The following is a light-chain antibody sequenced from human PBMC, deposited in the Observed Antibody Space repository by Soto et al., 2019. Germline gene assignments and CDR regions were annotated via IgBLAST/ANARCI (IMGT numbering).Light chain of an antibody. CDR2: GAS. CDR1: QFVSVRF. V-gene: IGKV3-20*01. J-gene: IGKJ1*01. CDR3: QQYGSTPQT. Sequence: EIVLTQSPGTLSLSPGERATLSCRASQFVSVRFLAWYQQKPGQAPRLLIYGASDRATGIPDRFTGSGYGTDFTLTITRLEPEDFAVYYCQQYGSTPQTFVQGTKVEIK.